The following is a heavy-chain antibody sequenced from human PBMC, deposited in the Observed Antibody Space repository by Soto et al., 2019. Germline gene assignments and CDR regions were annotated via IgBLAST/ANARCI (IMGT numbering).Heavy chain of an antibody. Sequence: QVQLVQSGAEEKKRGASVTVSCKASGYTFTSYDVNWVRQATGQGLEWMGWMNPNSGNTGYAQKFQGRVTMTRNTSISTAYMELSSLRSEDTAVYYCARGITIFGVVDPGGQGTLVTVSS. CDR2: MNPNSGNT. J-gene: IGHJ5*02. CDR3: ARGITIFGVVDP. V-gene: IGHV1-8*01. CDR1: GYTFTSYD. D-gene: IGHD3-3*01.